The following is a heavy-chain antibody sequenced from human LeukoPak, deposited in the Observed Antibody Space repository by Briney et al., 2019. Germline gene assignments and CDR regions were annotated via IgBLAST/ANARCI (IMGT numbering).Heavy chain of an antibody. J-gene: IGHJ4*02. CDR1: GFTFRSYG. CDR2: ISSSSSYI. D-gene: IGHD6-19*01. V-gene: IGHV3-21*01. CDR3: ARGNSGWYAY. Sequence: GGSLRLSCAASGFTFRSYGMHWVRQAPGKGLEWVSSISSSSSYIYYADSVKGRFTISRDNAKNSLYLQMNSLRAEDTAVYYCARGNSGWYAYWGQGTLVTVSS.